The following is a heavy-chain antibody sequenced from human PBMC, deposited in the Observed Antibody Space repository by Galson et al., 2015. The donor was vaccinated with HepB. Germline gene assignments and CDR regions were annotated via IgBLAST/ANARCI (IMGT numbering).Heavy chain of an antibody. V-gene: IGHV6-1*01. J-gene: IGHJ3*01. CDR2: TYYRSKWFD. CDR3: VRDRGSVVGGATLPDVFDF. Sequence: CAISGDSVSSNTAAWNWIRQSPSRGLEWLGRTYYRSKWFDDYADSVKSRITIRPDTSKNQFSLELNFVTPDDAGLYFCVRDRGSVVGGATLPDVFDFWGQGTM. CDR1: GDSVSSNTAA. D-gene: IGHD3-10*01.